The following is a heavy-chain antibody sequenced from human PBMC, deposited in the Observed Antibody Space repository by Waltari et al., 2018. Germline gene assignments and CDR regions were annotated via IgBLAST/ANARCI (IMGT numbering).Heavy chain of an antibody. CDR1: GFTFSRYW. D-gene: IGHD3-22*01. Sequence: EVQLVESGGGLVQPGGSLRLPCAASGFTFSRYWMPWVRQAPGKGLVWVSRINSDGSGTIYADSVKGRFTISRDNAKNTLYLQLNSLRVEDTAVYYCAREPSPDSSGYFYYYMDVWGKGTTVTVSS. CDR2: INSDGSGT. V-gene: IGHV3-74*01. CDR3: AREPSPDSSGYFYYYMDV. J-gene: IGHJ6*03.